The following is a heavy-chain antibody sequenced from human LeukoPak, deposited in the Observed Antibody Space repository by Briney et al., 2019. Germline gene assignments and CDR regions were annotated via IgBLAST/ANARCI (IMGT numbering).Heavy chain of an antibody. CDR2: IYYGGST. V-gene: IGHV4-39*01. Sequence: SETLSLTCTVSGGSISSSSYYWGWIRQPPGKGLEWIGSIYYGGSTYYNPSLKSRVTISVDTSKNQFSLKLSSVTAADTAVYYCARHHTVVAYYFDYWGQGTLVTVSS. D-gene: IGHD4-23*01. CDR1: GGSISSSSYY. J-gene: IGHJ4*02. CDR3: ARHHTVVAYYFDY.